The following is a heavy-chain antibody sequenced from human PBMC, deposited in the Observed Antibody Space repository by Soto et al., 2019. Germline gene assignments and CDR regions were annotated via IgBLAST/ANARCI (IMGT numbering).Heavy chain of an antibody. J-gene: IGHJ4*02. V-gene: IGHV3-30*03. D-gene: IGHD6-19*01. CDR1: GFSFSSYG. Sequence: QVQLVESGGGVVQPGRSLRLSCAASGFSFSSYGMQWVRQAPGKGLEWVAVISYDGSNKYYADSVKDRFTISRDNSKKTLHLQMNSLRADDTAVYYCVAGQYFFDYCGQGTLLTVSS. CDR3: VAGQYFFDY. CDR2: ISYDGSNK.